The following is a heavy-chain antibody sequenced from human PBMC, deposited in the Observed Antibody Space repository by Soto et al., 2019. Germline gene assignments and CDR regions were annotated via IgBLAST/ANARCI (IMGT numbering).Heavy chain of an antibody. CDR2: IFPDDSDT. CDR1: GYIIENYW. Sequence: GESLKVSCKASGYIIENYWIGWVRQMPGQGLEWMGIIFPDDSDTRYSPFFQGHVTISVDKSISTAYVQWSSLKASDSAIYYCFRGGVTSRTFDYWGQGTPVTVSS. J-gene: IGHJ4*02. V-gene: IGHV5-51*01. CDR3: FRGGVTSRTFDY. D-gene: IGHD3-16*01.